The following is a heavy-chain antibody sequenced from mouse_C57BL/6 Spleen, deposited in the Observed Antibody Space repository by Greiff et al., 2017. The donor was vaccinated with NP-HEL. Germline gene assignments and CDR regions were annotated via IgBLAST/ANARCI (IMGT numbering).Heavy chain of an antibody. CDR1: GYTFTDYY. CDR2: IFPGSGST. Sequence: VQLQQSGPELVKPGASVKISCKASGYTFTDYYINWVKQRPGQGLEWIGWIFPGSGSTYYNEKFKGTATLTVDKSSIPAYMLLNSLTSEDSAVYFCARTGSFRYFDYWGQGTTLTVSS. D-gene: IGHD1-2*01. CDR3: ARTGSFRYFDY. J-gene: IGHJ2*01. V-gene: IGHV1-75*01.